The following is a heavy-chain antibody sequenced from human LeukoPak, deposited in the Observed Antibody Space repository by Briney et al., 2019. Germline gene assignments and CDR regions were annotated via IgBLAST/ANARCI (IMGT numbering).Heavy chain of an antibody. D-gene: IGHD3-3*01. CDR3: ARGLRXRFLEWLTPPRPYYFDY. CDR2: TSSNGGST. J-gene: IGHJ4*02. CDR1: GFTFSSYA. V-gene: IGHV3-64*01. Sequence: GGSLRLPCAASGFTFSSYAMHWVRQAPGKGLEYVSATSSNGGSTYYANSVKGRFTISRDNSKNTLYLQMGSLRAEDMAVYYCARGLRXRFLEWLTPPRPYYFDYWXQGTXXTVSS.